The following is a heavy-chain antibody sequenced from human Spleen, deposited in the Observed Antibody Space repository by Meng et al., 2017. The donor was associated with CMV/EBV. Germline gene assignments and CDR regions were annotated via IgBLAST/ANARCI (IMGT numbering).Heavy chain of an antibody. CDR2: ISTAGRTI. D-gene: IGHD3-10*01. Sequence: GGSLRLSCAASGFTLSSYDMNWVRQAPGKGLEWIAYISTAGRTIFYADSVKGRFTISRDNAKNSLYLQMNSLRAEDTAIYYCARGADLLLWFGESPQDYWGQGTLVTVSS. CDR1: GFTLSSYD. V-gene: IGHV3-48*03. J-gene: IGHJ4*02. CDR3: ARGADLLLWFGESPQDY.